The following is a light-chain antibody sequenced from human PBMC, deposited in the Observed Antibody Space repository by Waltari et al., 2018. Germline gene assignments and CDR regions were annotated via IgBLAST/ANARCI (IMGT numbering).Light chain of an antibody. Sequence: CRASQSISGYLNWYQQKPGKAPKVLIYATASLQSGVPSRFSGSGSGTDFTLTITSLQPEDFATYYCQQSYRTPPLTFGGGTKVEIK. CDR2: ATA. V-gene: IGKV1-39*01. CDR1: QSISGY. J-gene: IGKJ4*01. CDR3: QQSYRTPPLT.